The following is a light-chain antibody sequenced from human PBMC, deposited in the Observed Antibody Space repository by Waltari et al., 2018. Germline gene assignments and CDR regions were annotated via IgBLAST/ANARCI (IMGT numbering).Light chain of an antibody. V-gene: IGLV2-14*01. CDR3: SSFTTIGTLVV. CDR2: EVT. CDR1: SSDVGGYNH. Sequence: QSALTQPASVSGSPGQSITISCTRTSSDVGGYNHVSWYQQQPGKAPKLLILEVTNRPSGISNRFSGSKSGNTASLTISGLQAEDEGEYYCSSFTTIGTLVVFGGGTKVTVL. J-gene: IGLJ2*01.